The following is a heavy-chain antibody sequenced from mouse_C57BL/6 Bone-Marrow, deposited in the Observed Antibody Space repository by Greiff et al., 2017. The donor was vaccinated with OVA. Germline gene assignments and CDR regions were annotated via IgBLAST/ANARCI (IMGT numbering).Heavy chain of an antibody. V-gene: IGHV1-26*01. J-gene: IGHJ4*01. Sequence: EVQLQQSGPELVKPGASVKISCKASGYTFTDYYMNWVKQSHGKSLEWIGDINPNNGGTSYNQKFKGKATLTVDKSSSTAYMELRSLTSEDSAVYYCARLGPGGMDYWGQGTSVTVSS. CDR3: ARLGPGGMDY. CDR2: INPNNGGT. CDR1: GYTFTDYY.